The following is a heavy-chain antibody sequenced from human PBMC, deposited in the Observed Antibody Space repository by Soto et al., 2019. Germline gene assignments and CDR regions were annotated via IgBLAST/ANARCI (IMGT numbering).Heavy chain of an antibody. CDR2: IYRTGTT. Sequence: EVQLVESGGGLIQPGGSLKLSCAASGFTVGNNYMSWVRQAPGKGLEWVSLIYRTGTTKYADSVKGRFTVSRDNAKTTLYLQMNSLRAEDTAVYYCAKDGRGSGSHYNSVGYWGQGTLVTVSS. J-gene: IGHJ4*02. D-gene: IGHD3-10*01. CDR3: AKDGRGSGSHYNSVGY. CDR1: GFTVGNNY. V-gene: IGHV3-53*01.